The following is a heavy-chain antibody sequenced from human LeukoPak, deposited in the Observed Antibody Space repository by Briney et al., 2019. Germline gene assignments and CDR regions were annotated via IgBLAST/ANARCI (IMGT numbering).Heavy chain of an antibody. J-gene: IGHJ6*02. CDR2: IYDNGNP. D-gene: IGHD4-23*01. CDR1: GGSISSNSW. V-gene: IGHV4-4*02. CDR3: ARHGGHCQDV. Sequence: SETLSLTCAVSGGSISSNSWWSWVRQPPGKGLEWIGQIYDNGNPDYTPSLKSRVTISVDESKNQFSLNLSSVTAADTAVYYCARHGGHCQDVWGQGTTVTVSS.